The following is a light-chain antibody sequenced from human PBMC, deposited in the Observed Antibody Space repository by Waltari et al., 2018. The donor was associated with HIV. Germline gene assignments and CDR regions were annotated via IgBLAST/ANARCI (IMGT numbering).Light chain of an antibody. CDR2: GNS. CDR1: SSNIGAGYA. J-gene: IGLJ2*01. Sequence: QSVLTHPPPVSVAPGQRVTISSTGSSSNIGAGYAVHCYQQVPGTAPKLLIFGNSNRPSGVPDRFSGSKSATSASLAITGLQAEDEADYYCQSYDSSLTVVIFGGGTKLTVL. V-gene: IGLV1-40*01. CDR3: QSYDSSLTVVI.